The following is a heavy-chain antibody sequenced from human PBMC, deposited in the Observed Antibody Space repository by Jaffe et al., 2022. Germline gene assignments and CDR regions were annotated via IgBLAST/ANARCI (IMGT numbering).Heavy chain of an antibody. CDR2: IYSGGST. CDR3: ARVAASLGYCSGGSCYPNYYYYYMDV. D-gene: IGHD2-15*01. CDR1: GFTVSSNY. J-gene: IGHJ6*03. V-gene: IGHV3-53*02. Sequence: EVQLVETGGGLIQPGGSLRLSCAASGFTVSSNYMSWVRQAPGKGLEWVSVIYSGGSTYYADSVKGRFTISRDNSKNTLYLQMNSLRAEDTAVYYCARVAASLGYCSGGSCYPNYYYYYMDVWGKGTTVTVSS.